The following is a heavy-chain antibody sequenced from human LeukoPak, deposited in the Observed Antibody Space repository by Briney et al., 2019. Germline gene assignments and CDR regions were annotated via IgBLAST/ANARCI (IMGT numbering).Heavy chain of an antibody. CDR1: GFTFSNAW. Sequence: PGGSLRLSCAASGFTFSNAWMSWVRQAPGKGLEWVGRIKSKTDGGTTDYAAPVKGRFTISRDDSKNTLYLQMNSLKTEDTAVYYCTTDPSGIYYDSSGYFNRADAFDIWGQGTMVTVSS. CDR3: TTDPSGIYYDSSGYFNRADAFDI. CDR2: IKSKTDGGTT. V-gene: IGHV3-15*01. D-gene: IGHD3-22*01. J-gene: IGHJ3*02.